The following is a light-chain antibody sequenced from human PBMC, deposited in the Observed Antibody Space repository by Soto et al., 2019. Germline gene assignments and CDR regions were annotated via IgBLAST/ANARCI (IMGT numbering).Light chain of an antibody. CDR1: QSVTSN. Sequence: ETVMTQSPATLSVSPGDRATLSCRASQSVTSNLAWYQQKPGQAPRLLIYGASTRATGISVRFSGSGSGTEFTLTISSLQSEDFAVYYCQQYNNWPPYTFGQGTKLEIK. J-gene: IGKJ2*01. V-gene: IGKV3-15*01. CDR3: QQYNNWPPYT. CDR2: GAS.